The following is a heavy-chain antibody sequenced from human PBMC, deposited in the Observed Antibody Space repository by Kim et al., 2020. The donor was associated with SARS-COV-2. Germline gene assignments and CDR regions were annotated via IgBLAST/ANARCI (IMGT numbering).Heavy chain of an antibody. D-gene: IGHD2-15*01. Sequence: GGSLRLSCAASGFTFSSYAMSWVRQAPGKGLEWVSAISGSGGSTYYADSVKGRFTISRDNSKNTLYLQMNSLRAEDTAVYYCAKDGACSGGSCYVGYWGQGTLVTVSS. CDR1: GFTFSSYA. V-gene: IGHV3-23*01. CDR2: ISGSGGST. CDR3: AKDGACSGGSCYVGY. J-gene: IGHJ4*02.